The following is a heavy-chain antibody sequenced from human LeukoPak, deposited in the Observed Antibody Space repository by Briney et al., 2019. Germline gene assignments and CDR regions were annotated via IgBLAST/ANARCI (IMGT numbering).Heavy chain of an antibody. CDR3: ARERYDKNRGYLHH. CDR1: GGTFSSYA. V-gene: IGHV1-18*01. CDR2: ISPYNGNT. D-gene: IGHD3-22*01. Sequence: ASVKVSCKASGGTFSSYAISWVRQAPGQGLEWMGWISPYNGNTNYAQKFQGRVTMTSDTSTSTAYMELRSLRSDDTAIYYCARERYDKNRGYLHHWGQGTQVTVSS. J-gene: IGHJ1*01.